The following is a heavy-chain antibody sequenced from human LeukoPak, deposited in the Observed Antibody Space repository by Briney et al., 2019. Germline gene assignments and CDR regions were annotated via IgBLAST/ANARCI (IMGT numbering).Heavy chain of an antibody. CDR3: ARVFVRPKGVDY. J-gene: IGHJ4*02. CDR2: ISAYNGNT. D-gene: IGHD3-10*02. Sequence: ASVKVSCKASGGTFSSYAISWVRQAPGQGLEWMGWISAYNGNTNYAQKLQGRVTMTTDTSTSTAYMELRSLRSDDTAVYYCARVFVRPKGVDYWGQGTLVTVSS. CDR1: GGTFSSYA. V-gene: IGHV1-18*01.